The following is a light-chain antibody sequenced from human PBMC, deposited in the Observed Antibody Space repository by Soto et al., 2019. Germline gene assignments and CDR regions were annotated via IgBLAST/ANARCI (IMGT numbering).Light chain of an antibody. CDR1: SGHSSYA. V-gene: IGLV4-69*01. CDR2: LNSDGSH. J-gene: IGLJ1*01. CDR3: QTWGTGTPYV. Sequence: VLTQSPSASASLGASVKLTCTLSSGHSSYAIAWHQQQPEKGPRYLVKLNSDGSHSKGDGIPDRFSGSSSGAERYLTISSLQSEDEADYYCQTWGTGTPYVFGTGTKVTVL.